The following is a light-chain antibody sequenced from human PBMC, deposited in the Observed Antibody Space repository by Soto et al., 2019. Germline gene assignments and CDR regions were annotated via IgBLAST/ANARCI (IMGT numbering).Light chain of an antibody. V-gene: IGLV1-51*01. Sequence: QSVLTQPPSVSAAPGQKVTISCSGSSSNIGGNSVSWYQQLPGTAPKLLIYDDNKRPSGIPDRFSGSKSGTSATLGITGFQTGEEADYYCGSWDSSMSAYVFGTGNKVTVL. CDR3: GSWDSSMSAYV. CDR2: DDN. J-gene: IGLJ1*01. CDR1: SSNIGGNS.